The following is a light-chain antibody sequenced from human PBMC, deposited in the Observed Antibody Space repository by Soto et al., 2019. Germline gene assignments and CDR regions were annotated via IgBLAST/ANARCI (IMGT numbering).Light chain of an antibody. CDR2: HVD. CDR1: SSDVGGYTY. V-gene: IGLV2-14*03. Sequence: QSVLAQPASVSGSPGQSITISCTGTSSDVGGYTYVSWYQQHPGKVPKLLVYHVDARPPGVSNRFSGSKSGNTASLTISGLQADDEADYYCSSYTTSITHVVFGGVTQLSVL. CDR3: SSYTTSITHVV. J-gene: IGLJ2*01.